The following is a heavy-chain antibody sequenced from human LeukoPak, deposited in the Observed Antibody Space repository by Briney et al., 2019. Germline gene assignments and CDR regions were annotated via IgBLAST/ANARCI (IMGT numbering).Heavy chain of an antibody. J-gene: IGHJ5*02. V-gene: IGHV4-30-4*08. D-gene: IGHD6-6*01. CDR2: IYYSGST. CDR1: GGSISSGDYY. CDR3: ARVLKYSSSSNWFDP. Sequence: SETLSLTCTVSGGSISSGDYYWSWVRQPPGKGLEWIGYIYYSGSTYYNPSLKSRVTISVDTSKNQFSLKLSSVTAADTAVYYCARVLKYSSSSNWFDPWGQGTLVTVSS.